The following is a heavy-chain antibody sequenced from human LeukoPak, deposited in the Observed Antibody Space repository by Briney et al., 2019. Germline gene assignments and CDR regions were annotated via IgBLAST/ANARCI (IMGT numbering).Heavy chain of an antibody. CDR1: GFTFSSYA. Sequence: PGGSLRLSCAASGFTFSSYAMSWVRQAPGKGREWISVISGSGGNTNYADSVKGRFTISRDNSKNTLYLQMNSLRAEDTAVYYCAKERSASYYYDSSGYSNYNFDYWGQGTLVTISS. CDR3: AKERSASYYYDSSGYSNYNFDY. D-gene: IGHD3-22*01. J-gene: IGHJ4*02. CDR2: ISGSGGNT. V-gene: IGHV3-23*01.